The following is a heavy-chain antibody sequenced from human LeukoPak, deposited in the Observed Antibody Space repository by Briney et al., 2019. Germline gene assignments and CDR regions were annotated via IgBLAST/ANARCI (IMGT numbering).Heavy chain of an antibody. CDR3: ARQTTVVTPFDY. D-gene: IGHD4-23*01. CDR1: GFTFKNHA. V-gene: IGHV3-23*01. J-gene: IGHJ4*02. Sequence: GGSLRLSCAASGFTFKNHAMTWVRQAAGKGLEWVSTISGSGGTTYYADSVKGRLTISRDHAKNSLYLQMNSLRAEDTAVYYCARQTTVVTPFDYWGQGTLVTVSS. CDR2: ISGSGGTT.